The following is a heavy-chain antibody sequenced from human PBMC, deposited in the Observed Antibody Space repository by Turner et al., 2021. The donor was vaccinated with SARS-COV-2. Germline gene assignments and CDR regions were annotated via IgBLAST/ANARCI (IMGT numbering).Heavy chain of an antibody. CDR1: GYSLTELS. Sequence: QVQLVQSGAEVKKPGASVKVSCKVSGYSLTELSMHWVQQAPGKGLEWMGGVEPEDCETIYAQKFQGRVTMTEDTSTDTAYMELSSLRSEDTAVYYCATGVAVAGTPSEYYYYYGMDVWGQGTTVTVSS. D-gene: IGHD6-19*01. J-gene: IGHJ6*02. CDR2: VEPEDCET. V-gene: IGHV1-24*01. CDR3: ATGVAVAGTPSEYYYYYGMDV.